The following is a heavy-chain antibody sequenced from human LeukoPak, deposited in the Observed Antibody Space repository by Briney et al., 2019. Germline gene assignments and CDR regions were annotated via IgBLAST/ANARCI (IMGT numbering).Heavy chain of an antibody. J-gene: IGHJ4*02. D-gene: IGHD2-15*01. Sequence: GESLKISCKGSGYSFTSYWIGWVRQMPGKGLEWMGIIYPGDSDTRYSPSFQGQVTISADTSISTAYLQWSSLKASDTAMYYCARLRYCSGGSCYPFDFWGQGTLVTVSS. CDR2: IYPGDSDT. CDR1: GYSFTSYW. V-gene: IGHV5-51*01. CDR3: ARLRYCSGGSCYPFDF.